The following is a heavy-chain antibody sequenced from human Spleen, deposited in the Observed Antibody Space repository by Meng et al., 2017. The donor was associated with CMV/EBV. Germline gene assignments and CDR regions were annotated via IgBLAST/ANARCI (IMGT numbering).Heavy chain of an antibody. D-gene: IGHD4/OR15-4a*01. V-gene: IGHV1-2*02. CDR2: INPNSGGT. CDR1: GSTFTGYY. J-gene: IGHJ4*02. CDR3: ARVNSGYGGVEFDY. Sequence: ASGSTFTGYYMRWVRQAPGQGLEWMGWINPNSGGTNYAQKFQGRVTMTRDTSISTAYMELSRLRSDDTAVYYCARVNSGYGGVEFDYWGQGTLVTVSS.